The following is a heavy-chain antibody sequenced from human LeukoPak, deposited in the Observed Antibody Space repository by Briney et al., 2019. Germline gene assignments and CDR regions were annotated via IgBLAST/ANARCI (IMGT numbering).Heavy chain of an antibody. CDR3: GRGRPRGYSGYVIDY. V-gene: IGHV3-21*01. Sequence: GGSLRLSCAASGFTFSSYSMNWVRQAPGKGLEWVSAISSGSSYKYYANSVKGRFSISRDNAKNTLYLQMNSLRAEDTAAFYCGRGRPRGYSGYVIDYWGQGTPITVSS. J-gene: IGHJ4*02. D-gene: IGHD5-12*01. CDR2: ISSGSSYK. CDR1: GFTFSSYS.